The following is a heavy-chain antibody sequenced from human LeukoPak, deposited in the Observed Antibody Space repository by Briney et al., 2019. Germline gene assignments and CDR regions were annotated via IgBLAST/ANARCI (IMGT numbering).Heavy chain of an antibody. D-gene: IGHD3-10*01. CDR1: GFTFNNYG. V-gene: IGHV3-30*03. Sequence: GGSLRLSCAASGFTFNNYGMHWVRQAPGKGLEWVAVISYDGNNKYYEDSVKGRFTISRDNSKNTLFLQMNSLRTEDTAVYYCARRQNYYSSGFIDYWGQGTLVTVSS. CDR3: ARRQNYYSSGFIDY. CDR2: ISYDGNNK. J-gene: IGHJ4*02.